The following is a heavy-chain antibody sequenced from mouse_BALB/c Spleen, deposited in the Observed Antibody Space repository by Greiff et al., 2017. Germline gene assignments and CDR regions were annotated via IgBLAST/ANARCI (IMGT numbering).Heavy chain of an antibody. Sequence: EVQLQQSGAELVKPGASVKLSCTASGFDIKDTYMHWVKQRPEQGLEWIGRIDPANGNTKYDPKFQGKATITADTPSNTAYLQLSSLTSEDTAVYYCAREGYGNCFDYWGQGTTLTVSS. CDR2: IDPANGNT. CDR1: GFDIKDTY. J-gene: IGHJ2*01. D-gene: IGHD2-10*02. CDR3: AREGYGNCFDY. V-gene: IGHV14-3*02.